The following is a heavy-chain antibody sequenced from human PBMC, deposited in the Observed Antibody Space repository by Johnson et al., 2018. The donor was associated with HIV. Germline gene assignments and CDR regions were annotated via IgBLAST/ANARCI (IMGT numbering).Heavy chain of an antibody. CDR3: AKEAIDILIGHDAFDI. J-gene: IGHJ3*02. D-gene: IGHD3-9*01. V-gene: IGHV3-30*02. Sequence: QVQLVESGGGEVQPGRSLRLSCAASGFTFSSYGMHWVRQAPGKGLEWVAFIRYDGSNKYYADSVKGRFTISRDNSKNTLYLQMSSLRTEDTAVYYCAKEAIDILIGHDAFDIWGQGTMVTVSS. CDR2: IRYDGSNK. CDR1: GFTFSSYG.